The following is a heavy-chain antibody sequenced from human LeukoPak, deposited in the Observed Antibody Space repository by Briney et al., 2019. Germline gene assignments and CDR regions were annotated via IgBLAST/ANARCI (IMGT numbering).Heavy chain of an antibody. CDR2: IEYDGSRA. J-gene: IGHJ4*02. V-gene: IGHV3-33*01. CDR3: TRYNNDHFDY. CDR1: GFTFGGYG. D-gene: IGHD1-14*01. Sequence: PGGSQRLSCAGSGFTFGGYGMHWFRQTPGKGLEWVAVIEYDGSRAFYADSVKGRFTISRDNSKNTMSVQMDDLRAEDTAVYYCTRYNNDHFDYWGQGTLVTVSS.